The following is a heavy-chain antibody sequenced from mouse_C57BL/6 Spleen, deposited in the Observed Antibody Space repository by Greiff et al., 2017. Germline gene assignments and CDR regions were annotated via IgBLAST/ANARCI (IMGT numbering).Heavy chain of an antibody. D-gene: IGHD2-5*01. V-gene: IGHV1-80*01. CDR2: IYPGDGDT. CDR3: ARYYSNYDAMDY. Sequence: QVQLQQSGAELVKPGASVKISCKASGYAFSSYWLNWVQQRPGKGLEWIGQIYPGDGDTNYNGKFKGKATLTADKSSSTAYMQLSSLTSEDSAVYFCARYYSNYDAMDYWGQGTSVTVSS. CDR1: GYAFSSYW. J-gene: IGHJ4*01.